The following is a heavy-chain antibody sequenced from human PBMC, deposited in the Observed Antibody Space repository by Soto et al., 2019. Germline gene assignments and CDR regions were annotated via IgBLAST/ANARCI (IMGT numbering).Heavy chain of an antibody. Sequence: GVSLGLSCAASGFTFSSYEVNWVRQAPGKGLEWVSYISSSGSTIYYADSVKGRFTISRDNAKNPLYLQMNSLRAEDTAVYYCARDRLTGITIFGVVITYGIDVWGQGTTVTVSS. V-gene: IGHV3-48*03. J-gene: IGHJ6*02. D-gene: IGHD3-3*01. CDR3: ARDRLTGITIFGVVITYGIDV. CDR1: GFTFSSYE. CDR2: ISSSGSTI.